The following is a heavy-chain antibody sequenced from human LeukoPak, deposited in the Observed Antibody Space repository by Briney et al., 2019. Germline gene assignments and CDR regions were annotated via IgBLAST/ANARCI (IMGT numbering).Heavy chain of an antibody. CDR1: GYTFTSYA. CDR3: ARGPRLRFLEWLSRNWFDP. J-gene: IGHJ5*02. V-gene: IGHV7-4-1*02. Sequence: ASVKVSCKASGYTFTSYAMNWVRQAPGQGLEWMGWINTNTGNPTYAQGFTGRFVFSLDTSVSTAYLQISSLKAEDTAVYYCARGPRLRFLEWLSRNWFDPWGQGTLVTVSS. D-gene: IGHD3-3*01. CDR2: INTNTGNP.